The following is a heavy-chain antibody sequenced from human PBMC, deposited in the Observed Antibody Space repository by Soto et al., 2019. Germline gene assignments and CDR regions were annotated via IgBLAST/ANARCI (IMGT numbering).Heavy chain of an antibody. V-gene: IGHV3-15*01. D-gene: IGHD2-15*01. CDR2: IKSKSDGGTT. J-gene: IGHJ5*02. CDR1: GFTFSDAW. CDR3: TTDLWRIAVVVGSTGYFNP. Sequence: GGSLRLSCAASGFTFSDAWMSWVRQAPGKGLDWAGRIKSKSDGGTTEYAAPVRGRFTISRDDSKNTLYLQMNSLKTEDTAVYYCTTDLWRIAVVVGSTGYFNPWGQGTPVTVSS.